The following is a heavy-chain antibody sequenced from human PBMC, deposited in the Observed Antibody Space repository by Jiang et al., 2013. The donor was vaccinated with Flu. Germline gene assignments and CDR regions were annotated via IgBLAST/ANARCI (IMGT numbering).Heavy chain of an antibody. CDR3: ARVTMAAPRYGMDV. V-gene: IGHV2-70*01. CDR2: IDWDDDK. D-gene: IGHD4/OR15-4a*01. CDR1: GFSLSTSGMC. J-gene: IGHJ6*02. Sequence: KPTQTLTLTCTFSGFSLSTSGMCVSWIRQPPGKALEWLALIDWDDDKYYSTSLKTRLTISKDTSKNQVVLTLTDMDLVDTATYYCARVTMAAPRYGMDVWGQGTTVTVSS.